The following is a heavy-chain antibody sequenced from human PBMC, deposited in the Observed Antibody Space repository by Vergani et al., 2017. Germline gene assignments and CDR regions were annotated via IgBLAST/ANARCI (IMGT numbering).Heavy chain of an antibody. D-gene: IGHD3-10*01. CDR1: GFTFSSYA. J-gene: IGHJ3*02. Sequence: EVQLLESGGGLVQPGGSLRLSCAASGFTFSSYAMSWVRQAPGKGLEWVSAISGSGVSTYYADSVKGRFTISRDNSKTTLYLQMNSLSAEDTAVYYCAKDLSQYYYGSGRVDDAFDIWGQGTMVTVSS. CDR2: ISGSGVST. CDR3: AKDLSQYYYGSGRVDDAFDI. V-gene: IGHV3-23*01.